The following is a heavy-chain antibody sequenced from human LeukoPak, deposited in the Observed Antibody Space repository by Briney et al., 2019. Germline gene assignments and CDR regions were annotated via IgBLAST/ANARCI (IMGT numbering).Heavy chain of an antibody. V-gene: IGHV1-69*04. D-gene: IGHD5-24*01. CDR2: IIPILGIA. CDR1: GGTFSSYA. J-gene: IGHJ4*02. Sequence: SVKVSCKASGGTFSSYAISWVRQAPGQGLEWMGRIIPILGIANYAQKFQGRVTITADKSTCTAYMELSSLRSEDTAVYYCASLEMATTIDYWGQGTLVTVSS. CDR3: ASLEMATTIDY.